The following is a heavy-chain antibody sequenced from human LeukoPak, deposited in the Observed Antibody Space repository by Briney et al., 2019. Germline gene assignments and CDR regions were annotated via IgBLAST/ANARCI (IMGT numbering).Heavy chain of an antibody. V-gene: IGHV3-23*01. Sequence: GGSLRLSCGASGFSFSTYSMNWVRQAPGKGLEWVSAISGSGGSTYYADSVKGRFTISRDNSKNTLYLQMNSLRAEDTAVYYCAKGRTTADYWGQGTLVTVSS. CDR3: AKGRTTADY. D-gene: IGHD4-11*01. J-gene: IGHJ4*02. CDR1: GFSFSTYS. CDR2: ISGSGGST.